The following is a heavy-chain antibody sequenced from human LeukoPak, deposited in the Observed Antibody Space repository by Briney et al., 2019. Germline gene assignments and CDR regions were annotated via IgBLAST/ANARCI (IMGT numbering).Heavy chain of an antibody. V-gene: IGHV1-46*01. CDR3: ARDSAAISTVTHFDY. CDR1: GYTFTSYY. CDR2: INPSGGST. J-gene: IGHJ4*02. D-gene: IGHD4-17*01. Sequence: GASVKVSCKASGYTFTSYYMHWVRQAPGQGLEWMGIINPSGGSTSYAQKFQGRVTMTRDMSTSTVYMELSGLRSEDTAVYYCARDSAAISTVTHFDYWGQGTLVTVSS.